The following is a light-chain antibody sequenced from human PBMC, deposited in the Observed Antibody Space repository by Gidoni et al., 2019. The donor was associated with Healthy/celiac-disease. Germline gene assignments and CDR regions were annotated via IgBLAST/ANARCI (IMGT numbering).Light chain of an antibody. V-gene: IGLV2-8*01. CDR1: SSDVGGYNY. CDR3: SSYAGSNNVV. J-gene: IGLJ2*01. CDR2: EVS. Sequence: QSALTQPPSASGSPGPSVTISCTGTSSDVGGYNYCSWYQQHPGKAPKLMIYEVSQRPSGVPDRFSGSKSGNTASLTVSGLQAEDEADYYCSSYAGSNNVVFGGGTKLTVL.